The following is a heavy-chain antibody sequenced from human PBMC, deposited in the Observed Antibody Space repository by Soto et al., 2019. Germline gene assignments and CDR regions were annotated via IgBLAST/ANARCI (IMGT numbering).Heavy chain of an antibody. J-gene: IGHJ4*02. CDR1: GFTFSRYA. CDR2: ISGSGGST. Sequence: GGSLRLSCAASGFTFSRYAMNWVRQAPGKGLEWVSVISGSGGSTYYAESVKGRFTISRDNSKNTLYLQMSSLRVEDTAVYYCARKYYYESGVSYGPFDYWGQGTLVTVSS. D-gene: IGHD3-22*01. CDR3: ARKYYYESGVSYGPFDY. V-gene: IGHV3-23*01.